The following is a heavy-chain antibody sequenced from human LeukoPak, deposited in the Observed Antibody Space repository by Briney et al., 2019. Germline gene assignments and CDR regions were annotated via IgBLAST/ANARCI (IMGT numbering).Heavy chain of an antibody. V-gene: IGHV3-23*01. Sequence: GGVLRISCSASGFTLFSYAMSWGRPAPGKGVGWVSAIGGSGGYTYYADSVKGRFTISRDNSKNTLYLQMNSLRAEDTAVYYCARDPWGVITGYWGQGTLVTVSS. CDR2: IGGSGGYT. J-gene: IGHJ4*02. CDR3: ARDPWGVITGY. D-gene: IGHD3-16*01. CDR1: GFTLFSYA.